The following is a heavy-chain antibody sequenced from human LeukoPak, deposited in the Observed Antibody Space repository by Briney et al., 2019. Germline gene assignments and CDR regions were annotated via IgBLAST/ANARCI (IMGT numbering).Heavy chain of an antibody. CDR3: ARVSGYSSSWPYYFDY. D-gene: IGHD6-13*01. CDR1: GYTFTSYY. Sequence: GASVKVSCKASGYTFTSYYMHWVRQAPGQGLEWMGIINPNGGSTSYAQKFQGRVTMTRDTSTSTVYMELSSLRSEDTAVYYCARVSGYSSSWPYYFDYWGQGTLVTVSS. CDR2: INPNGGST. J-gene: IGHJ4*02. V-gene: IGHV1-46*01.